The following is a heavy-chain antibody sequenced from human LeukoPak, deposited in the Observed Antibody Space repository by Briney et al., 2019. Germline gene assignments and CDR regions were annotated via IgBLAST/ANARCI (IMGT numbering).Heavy chain of an antibody. J-gene: IGHJ5*02. CDR2: ISTSSSYI. D-gene: IGHD6-6*01. V-gene: IGHV3-21*01. CDR3: ARGSSNIAARNNWFDP. Sequence: GGSLRLSCAASGFTFSRNSMNWVRQAPGKGLEWVSSISTSSSYINYADSVKGRFTISRDNAKNSLYLQMNSLRAEDTAVYYCARGSSNIAARNNWFDPWGQGTLATVSS. CDR1: GFTFSRNS.